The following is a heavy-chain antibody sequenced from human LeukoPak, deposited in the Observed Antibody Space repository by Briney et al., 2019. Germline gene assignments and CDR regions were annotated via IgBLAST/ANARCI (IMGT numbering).Heavy chain of an antibody. J-gene: IGHJ6*02. Sequence: SVKVSCKASGGTFSSYGINWVRQAPGLGLEWMARIIPVVGILNYAQKFQGRVTITADNSTSTAYMELSSLRSDDTAVYYCARGGSYYFYNGMDVWGQGTTVTVSS. D-gene: IGHD1-1*01. CDR1: GGTFSSYG. CDR2: IIPVVGIL. CDR3: ARGGSYYFYNGMDV. V-gene: IGHV1-69*04.